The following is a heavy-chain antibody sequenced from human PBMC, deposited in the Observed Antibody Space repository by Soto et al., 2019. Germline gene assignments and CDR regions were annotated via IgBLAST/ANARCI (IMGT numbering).Heavy chain of an antibody. CDR2: ISYDGSNK. CDR3: AKDLGITMIVVVIPKGGYGMDV. J-gene: IGHJ6*02. Sequence: QVQLVESGGGVVQPERSLKLSCAASGFTFSSYGMHWVRQAPGKGLEWVAVISYDGSNKYYADSVKGRFTISRDNSKNTLYLQMHSLRAEDTAVYYCAKDLGITMIVVVIPKGGYGMDVWGQGTTVTVSS. V-gene: IGHV3-30*18. CDR1: GFTFSSYG. D-gene: IGHD3-22*01.